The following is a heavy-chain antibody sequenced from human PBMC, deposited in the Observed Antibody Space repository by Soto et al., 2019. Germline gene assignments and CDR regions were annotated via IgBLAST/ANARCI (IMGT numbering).Heavy chain of an antibody. Sequence: GGSLRLSCTASGFTFSNYDMSWGRQAPGKGLEWVSVISDNGNVKYYVDSVKGRFTISRDNSKNTLYLQMNSLRVEDTAVYYCTKRLGSTATTYGDSWGQGTPVTVSS. V-gene: IGHV3-23*01. D-gene: IGHD1-1*01. J-gene: IGHJ4*02. CDR2: ISDNGNVK. CDR3: TKRLGSTATTYGDS. CDR1: GFTFSNYD.